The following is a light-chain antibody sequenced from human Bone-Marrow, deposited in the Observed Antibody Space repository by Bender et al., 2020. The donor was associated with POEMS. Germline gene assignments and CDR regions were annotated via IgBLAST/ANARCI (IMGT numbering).Light chain of an antibody. Sequence: SYVLTQPPSVSVAPGQTARITCGGNSIGSKSVRWFQQKPGQAPVLVVDGDGDRPSGIHERFSGSNSGNTATLTISRVEVGDEADYYCQVWDSTNDHVVFGGGTKLTVL. J-gene: IGLJ2*01. CDR1: SIGSKS. CDR2: GDG. CDR3: QVWDSTNDHVV. V-gene: IGLV3-21*02.